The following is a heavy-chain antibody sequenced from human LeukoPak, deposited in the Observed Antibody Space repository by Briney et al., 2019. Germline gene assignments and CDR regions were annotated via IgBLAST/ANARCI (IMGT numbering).Heavy chain of an antibody. Sequence: SETLSLTCTVSGGSISSYYWSWIRQPPGKGLEWIGYIYYSGSTNYNPSLKSRVTISVDTSKNQFSLKSSSVTAADTAVYYCARGGPPTVTRLDYWGQGTLVTVSS. CDR1: GGSISSYY. D-gene: IGHD4-17*01. CDR3: ARGGPPTVTRLDY. J-gene: IGHJ4*02. V-gene: IGHV4-59*01. CDR2: IYYSGST.